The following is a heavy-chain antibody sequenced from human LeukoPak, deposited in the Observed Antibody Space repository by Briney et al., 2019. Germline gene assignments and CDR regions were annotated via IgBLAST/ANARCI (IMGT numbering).Heavy chain of an antibody. CDR3: AKVEFPNIVVVPAACFDY. Sequence: PGGSLRLSCAASGFTFSTYSMNWVRQAPGKGLEWVSSISSSSSYIYYADSVKGRFTISRDNSKNTLYLQMNSLRAEDTAVYHCAKVEFPNIVVVPAACFDYWGQGTLVTVSS. CDR1: GFTFSTYS. D-gene: IGHD2-2*01. J-gene: IGHJ4*02. V-gene: IGHV3-21*04. CDR2: ISSSSSYI.